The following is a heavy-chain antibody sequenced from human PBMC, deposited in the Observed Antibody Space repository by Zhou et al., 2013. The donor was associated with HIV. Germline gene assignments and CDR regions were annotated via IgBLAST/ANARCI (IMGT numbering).Heavy chain of an antibody. D-gene: IGHD2-2*01. CDR2: IIPIFGTA. Sequence: QVQLVQSGAEVKKPGSSVKVSCKASGGTFSSYAISWVRQAPGQGLEWMGGIIPIFGTANYAQKFQGRVTITTDESTSTAYMELSSLRSEDTAVYYCARDTRCSSTSCPPLDYYYYYMDVWGKGTTVTVSS. J-gene: IGHJ6*03. V-gene: IGHV1-69*05. CDR1: GGTFSSYA. CDR3: ARDTRCSSTSCPPLDYYYYYMDV.